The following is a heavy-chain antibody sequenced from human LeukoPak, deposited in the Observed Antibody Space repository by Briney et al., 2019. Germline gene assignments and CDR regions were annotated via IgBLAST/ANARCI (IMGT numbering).Heavy chain of an antibody. Sequence: PGGSLRLSCAASGFTFSTYAMHWVRQAPGKGLEWVAVISYDGRQKYYADSVKGRFTISRDNSKNTLYLQMNSLRAEDTAVYYCARAVAGSGYFQHWGQGTLVTVSS. D-gene: IGHD6-19*01. CDR2: ISYDGRQK. CDR3: ARAVAGSGYFQH. V-gene: IGHV3-30*04. J-gene: IGHJ1*01. CDR1: GFTFSTYA.